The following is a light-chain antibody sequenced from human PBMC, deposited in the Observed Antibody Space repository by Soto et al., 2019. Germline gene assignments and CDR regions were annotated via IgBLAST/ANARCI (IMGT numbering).Light chain of an antibody. CDR1: SSDVGSYNL. CDR3: CSYAGGSTYV. CDR2: EGS. J-gene: IGLJ1*01. Sequence: QSVLTQPASVSGSPGQSITISCTGTSSDVGSYNLVSWYQQHPGKAPKFMIYEGSKRPSGVSNRFSASKSGNTASLTISGLQAEDEADYYCCSYAGGSTYVFGTGTKVTVL. V-gene: IGLV2-23*01.